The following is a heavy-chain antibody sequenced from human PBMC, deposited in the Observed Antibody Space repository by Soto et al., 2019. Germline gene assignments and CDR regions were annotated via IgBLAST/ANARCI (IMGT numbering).Heavy chain of an antibody. D-gene: IGHD6-13*01. Sequence: QVQLVESGGGVVQPGRSLRLSCAASGFTFSSYGMHWVRQAPGKGLEWVAVISYDGRNKYYAYSVKGRFTISRDNSKNTLYLKMNSLRAEDTAVYYCAKDQRYSSSWYPGNSYYYGMDVWGQGTTVTVSS. J-gene: IGHJ6*02. CDR3: AKDQRYSSSWYPGNSYYYGMDV. CDR1: GFTFSSYG. CDR2: ISYDGRNK. V-gene: IGHV3-30*18.